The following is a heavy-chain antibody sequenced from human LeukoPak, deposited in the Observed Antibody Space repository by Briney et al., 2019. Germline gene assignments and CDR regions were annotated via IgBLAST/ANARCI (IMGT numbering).Heavy chain of an antibody. D-gene: IGHD3-22*01. CDR2: IKQGGSEK. CDR1: AFTFSSYW. CDR3: AREGWDDSSGYLDY. V-gene: IGHV3-7*01. J-gene: IGHJ4*02. Sequence: GGSLRLSCAVSAFTFSSYWTSWVRQAPGKGLEWVANIKQGGSEKYYVDSVKGRFTIPRDNAKNSLYLQMNSLRAEDTAVYYCAREGWDDSSGYLDYWGQGTLVTVSS.